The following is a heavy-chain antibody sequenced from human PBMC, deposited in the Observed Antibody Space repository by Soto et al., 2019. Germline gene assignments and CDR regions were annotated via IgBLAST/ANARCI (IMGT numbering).Heavy chain of an antibody. J-gene: IGHJ3*02. CDR2: IYYSGST. V-gene: IGHV4-59*01. Sequence: SETLSLTCTVSGGSISSYYWSWIRQPPGKGLEWIGYIYYSGSTNYNPSLKSRVTISVDTSKNQFSLKLSSVTAADTAVYYCAREIEFDAYAFDIWGQGTMVTVS. D-gene: IGHD3-9*01. CDR1: GGSISSYY. CDR3: AREIEFDAYAFDI.